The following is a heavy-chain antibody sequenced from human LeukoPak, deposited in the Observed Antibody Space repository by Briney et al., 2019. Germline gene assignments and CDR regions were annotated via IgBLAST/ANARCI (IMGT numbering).Heavy chain of an antibody. J-gene: IGHJ5*02. Sequence: PGGSLRLSCAASGFTFSSYAMSWVRQAPGKGLEWVSAISGSGGSTYYADSVKGRFTISRDNSKNTLYLQMNGLRAEDTAVYYCAKECDYSPGHKSDLWGQGTLVTVSS. CDR1: GFTFSSYA. CDR3: AKECDYSPGHKSDL. V-gene: IGHV3-23*01. D-gene: IGHD3-10*01. CDR2: ISGSGGST.